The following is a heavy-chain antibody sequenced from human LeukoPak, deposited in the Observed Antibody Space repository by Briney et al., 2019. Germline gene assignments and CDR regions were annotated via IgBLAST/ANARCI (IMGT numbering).Heavy chain of an antibody. J-gene: IGHJ4*02. CDR1: GFLFSDFIDHT. D-gene: IGHD2-21*01. V-gene: IGHV3-21*01. CDR2: ISSSSTSI. CDR3: AREFSVVGNFDY. Sequence: GGSLRLSCADSGFLFSDFIDHTMVWVRQAPGKGLEWVSYISSSSTSISYADSVRGRFSISRDNAQRSLYLHMNSLRDEDTAVYYCAREFSVVGNFDYWGQGTLVIVSS.